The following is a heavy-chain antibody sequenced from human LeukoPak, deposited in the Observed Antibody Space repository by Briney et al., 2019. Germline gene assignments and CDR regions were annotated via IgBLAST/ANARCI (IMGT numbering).Heavy chain of an antibody. J-gene: IGHJ3*01. D-gene: IGHD3-3*01. CDR2: ISYDGSSK. CDR1: GFTFSGYG. CDR3: AKDSSITIFGVVIPDAFDA. Sequence: GRSLRLSCAASGFTFSGYGTHWVRQAPGKGLEWVAAISYDGSSKYSADTVKGRFTISRDNPKNTLYLQMNSLRAEDTAVYYCAKDSSITIFGVVIPDAFDAWGQGTMVTVSS. V-gene: IGHV3-30*18.